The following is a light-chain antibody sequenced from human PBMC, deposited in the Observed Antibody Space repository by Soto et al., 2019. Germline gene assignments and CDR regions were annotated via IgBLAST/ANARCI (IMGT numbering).Light chain of an antibody. CDR1: SSDVGGYNY. J-gene: IGLJ2*01. CDR2: DVS. Sequence: QSALTQPASVSGSPGQSITISCTGTSSDVGGYNYVSWYQHHPGKAPKLMIYDVSNRPSGISNHFSGSKSGNTASLTISGLQAEHEADYYCSSYTSSSTVVFGGGTPLTVL. V-gene: IGLV2-14*03. CDR3: SSYTSSSTVV.